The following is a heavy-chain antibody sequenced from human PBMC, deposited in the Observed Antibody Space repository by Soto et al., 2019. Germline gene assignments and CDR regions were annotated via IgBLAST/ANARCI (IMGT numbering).Heavy chain of an antibody. CDR3: VKGRYCSSTSCEVPFDY. Sequence: GGSLRLSCSASGFTFSSYAMHWVRQAPGKGLEYVSAISSNGGSTYYTDSVKGRFTISRDNSKNTLYLQMSSLRAEDTAVYYCVKGRYCSSTSCEVPFDYWGQGTLVTVSS. J-gene: IGHJ4*02. CDR2: ISSNGGST. V-gene: IGHV3-64D*06. D-gene: IGHD2-2*01. CDR1: GFTFSSYA.